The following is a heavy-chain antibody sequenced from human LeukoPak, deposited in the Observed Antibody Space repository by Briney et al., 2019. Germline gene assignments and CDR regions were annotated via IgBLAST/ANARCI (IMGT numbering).Heavy chain of an antibody. CDR3: ARDSIDPPYSTYGMDV. CDR1: GFTFSSFW. Sequence: PGGSLRLSCAASGFTFSSFWMHWVRQAPGKGLVWVSRINSDGSSTSYADSVKGRFTISRDNAKNTLCLQMNSLRAEDTAVYYCARDSIDPPYSTYGMDVWGQGTTVTVSS. CDR2: INSDGSST. V-gene: IGHV3-74*01. J-gene: IGHJ6*02. D-gene: IGHD4-11*01.